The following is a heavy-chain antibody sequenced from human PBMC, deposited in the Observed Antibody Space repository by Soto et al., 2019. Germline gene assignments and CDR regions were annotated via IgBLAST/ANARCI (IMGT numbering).Heavy chain of an antibody. CDR2: IYYDGIT. D-gene: IGHD1-26*01. CDR1: GGSINYYY. CDR3: GGWDEGLDY. V-gene: IGHV4-59*01. J-gene: IGHJ4*02. Sequence: QVQLQESGPGLVKPSETLSLTCTVSGGSINYYYWSWMRQSPGKGLEWIGYIYYDGITDYNPSLRGPGHLFVGTAKKQVFLDPGSWDGGGTGLYFCGGWDEGLDYWGQGALVTVSS.